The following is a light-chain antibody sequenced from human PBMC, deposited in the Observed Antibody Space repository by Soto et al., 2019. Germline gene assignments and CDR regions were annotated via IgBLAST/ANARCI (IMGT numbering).Light chain of an antibody. CDR1: NSDVGGYNF. CDR2: EGS. J-gene: IGLJ1*01. V-gene: IGLV2-23*01. CDR3: CSYAGSSTYV. Sequence: ALTQPASVSGSPGQSITISCTGTNSDVGGYNFVSWYQQHPDKAPKVIIYEGSKRPSGVSNRFSGSKSGNTASLTISGLQAEDEADYYCCSYAGSSTYVFGTGTKVTVL.